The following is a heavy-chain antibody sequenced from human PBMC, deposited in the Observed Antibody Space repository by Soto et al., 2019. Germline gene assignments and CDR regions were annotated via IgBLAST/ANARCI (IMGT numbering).Heavy chain of an antibody. Sequence: SETLSLTCGVSGASISSSLRYWGWVRQPPGKGLEWIGSIHYSGTTYYYSPSLTSRITISLDAAKGHFSLKMTSVTAADAAFYYCARHAPPVVAAPFDQWGRGMQVTVSS. J-gene: IGHJ4*02. CDR1: GASISSSLRY. CDR3: ARHAPPVVAAPFDQ. V-gene: IGHV4-39*01. CDR2: IHYSGTT. D-gene: IGHD6-6*01.